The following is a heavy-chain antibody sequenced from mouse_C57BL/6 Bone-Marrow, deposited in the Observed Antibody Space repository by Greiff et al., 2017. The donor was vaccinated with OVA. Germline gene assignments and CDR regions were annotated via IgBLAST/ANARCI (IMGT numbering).Heavy chain of an antibody. CDR2: ISSGSSTI. J-gene: IGHJ4*01. Sequence: VQLVESGGGLVKPGGSLKLSCAASGFTFSDYGMHWVRQAPEKGLEWVAYISSGSSTIYYADTVKGRFTISRDNAKNTLFLQMTSLRSEDTAMYYCARPITTVAPYAMDYWGQGTSVTVSS. D-gene: IGHD1-1*01. V-gene: IGHV5-17*01. CDR1: GFTFSDYG. CDR3: ARPITTVAPYAMDY.